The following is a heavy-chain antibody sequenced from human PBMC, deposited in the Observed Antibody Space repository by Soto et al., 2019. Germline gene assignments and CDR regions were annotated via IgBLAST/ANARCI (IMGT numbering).Heavy chain of an antibody. Sequence: EVQLVESGGGLVQPGGSLKLSCAASGFTFSGSAMHWVRQASGKGLEWVGRIRSKANNYATVYAASVKGRFTISRDDSXXXXXXXXXXXXXXXXXXXXXXXXXXXXXXXXXXXXXXXDLWGRGTLVTVSS. CDR2: IRSKANNYAT. J-gene: IGHJ2*01. V-gene: IGHV3-73*02. CDR1: GFTFSGSA. CDR3: XXXXXXXXXXXXXXXXXXDL.